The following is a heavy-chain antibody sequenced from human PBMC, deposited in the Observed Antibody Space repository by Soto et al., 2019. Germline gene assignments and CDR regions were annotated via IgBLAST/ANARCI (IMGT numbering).Heavy chain of an antibody. D-gene: IGHD6-13*01. CDR3: AKENGYSSSWFEFDY. CDR1: GFTFSSYA. Sequence: EVQLLESGGGLVQPGGSLRLSCAASGFTFSSYAMSWVRQAPGKGLEWVSAISGSGGSTYYADSMKGRFTISRDNSKNTLYLQMTSLRAEDTAVYYCAKENGYSSSWFEFDYWGQGTLVTVSS. J-gene: IGHJ4*02. V-gene: IGHV3-23*01. CDR2: ISGSGGST.